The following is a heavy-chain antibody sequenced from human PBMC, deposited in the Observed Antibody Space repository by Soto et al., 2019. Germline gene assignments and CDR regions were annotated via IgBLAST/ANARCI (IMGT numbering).Heavy chain of an antibody. CDR1: EFAFSTYW. V-gene: IGHV3-7*03. CDR2: IRKDGSVK. Sequence: EVQLVESGGGLVQPGGSLRLSCAASEFAFSTYWMTWVRQAPGKGLEWVANIRKDGSVKYYVDSVKGRFTISRDNAKDSLYLQMNNLRAEDTAVYYCARDVASSSDYYYDAFDVWGQGTLVTVSS. J-gene: IGHJ3*01. CDR3: ARDVASSSDYYYDAFDV. D-gene: IGHD3-22*01.